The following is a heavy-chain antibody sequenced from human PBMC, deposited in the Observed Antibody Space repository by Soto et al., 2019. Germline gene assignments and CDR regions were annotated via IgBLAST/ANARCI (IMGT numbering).Heavy chain of an antibody. CDR3: AKARVGGTFYNPVGF. J-gene: IGHJ4*02. Sequence: GGSLRLSCQASGFNFDNYGMHWVRQAPGKGLEWVAVITYDGSNKYYADSVKGRFTISRDNSKNTLSLHLNTLKPEDTAVYHCAKARVGGTFYNPVGFWGQGTLVTVSS. V-gene: IGHV3-30*18. D-gene: IGHD1-7*01. CDR2: ITYDGSNK. CDR1: GFNFDNYG.